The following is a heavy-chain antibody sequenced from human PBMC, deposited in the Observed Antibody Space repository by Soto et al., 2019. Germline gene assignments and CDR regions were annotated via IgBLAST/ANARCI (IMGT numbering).Heavy chain of an antibody. CDR2: FDPEDGET. V-gene: IGHV1-24*01. CDR1: GYTLTELS. CDR3: ATERKYYDILTGYDY. J-gene: IGHJ4*02. D-gene: IGHD3-9*01. Sequence: EASVKVSGKVSGYTLTELSMHWVRQAPGKGLEWMGGFDPEDGETIYAQKFQGRVTMTEDTSTDTAYMELSSLRSEDTAVYYCATERKYYDILTGYDYWGQGTLVTVSS.